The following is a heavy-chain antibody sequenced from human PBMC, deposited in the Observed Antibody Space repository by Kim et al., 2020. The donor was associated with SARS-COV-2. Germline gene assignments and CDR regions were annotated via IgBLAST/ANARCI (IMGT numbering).Heavy chain of an antibody. J-gene: IGHJ4*02. CDR3: APDSHDYGDYEDRGRANGY. V-gene: IGHV3-48*02. CDR2: ISSSSSTI. D-gene: IGHD4-17*01. CDR1: GFTFSSYS. Sequence: GGSLRLSCAASGFTFSSYSMNWVRQAPGKGLEWVSYISSSSSTIYYADSVKGRFTISRDNAKNSLYLQMNSLRDEDTAVYYCAPDSHDYGDYEDRGRANGYWGQGTLVTVSS.